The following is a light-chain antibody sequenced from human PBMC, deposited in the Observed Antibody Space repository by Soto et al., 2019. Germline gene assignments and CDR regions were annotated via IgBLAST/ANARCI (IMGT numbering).Light chain of an antibody. CDR2: EVN. J-gene: IGLJ3*02. CDR3: SSYAGTNNLV. V-gene: IGLV2-8*01. Sequence: QSALTQPPSASGSLGQSVTISCTGTSSDVGGYKYVSWYQHHPGKAPKLMIYEVNKRPSGVPDRFSGSKSGNTASLTVSGLQAEDEADYYCSSYAGTNNLVFGGGTKLTVL. CDR1: SSDVGGYKY.